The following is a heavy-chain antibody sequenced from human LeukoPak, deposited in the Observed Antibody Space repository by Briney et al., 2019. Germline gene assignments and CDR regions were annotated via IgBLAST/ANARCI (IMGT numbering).Heavy chain of an antibody. J-gene: IGHJ6*03. V-gene: IGHV4-34*01. CDR1: GGSFSGYY. Sequence: SETLSLTCAVYGGSFSGYYWSWIRQPPGKGLEWIGEINHSGSTNYNPSLKSRVTISVDTSKNQFSLKLSSVTAADTAVYYCATGYYYYYMDVWGKGTTVTISS. CDR2: INHSGST. CDR3: ATGYYYYYMDV. D-gene: IGHD1-1*01.